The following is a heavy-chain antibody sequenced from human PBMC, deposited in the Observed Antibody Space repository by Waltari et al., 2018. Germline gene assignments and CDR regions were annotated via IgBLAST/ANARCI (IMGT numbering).Heavy chain of an antibody. D-gene: IGHD3-16*02. V-gene: IGHV5-51*03. Sequence: EVRLVQSGAEVKKPGESLKISCKGSGDTSSTHWIGWVRAMSGKGVEWMGIIYVGDSETGYSPSFRGQVTMSADKSITTAYLQWSSLKASDTAMYYCARREHDYDYVGGSYRRVIDTFDIWGQGTRVTVSS. CDR1: GDTSSTHW. J-gene: IGHJ3*02. CDR3: ARREHDYDYVGGSYRRVIDTFDI. CDR2: IYVGDSET.